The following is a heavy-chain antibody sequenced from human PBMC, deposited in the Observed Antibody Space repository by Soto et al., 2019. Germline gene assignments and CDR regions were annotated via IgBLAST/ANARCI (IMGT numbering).Heavy chain of an antibody. J-gene: IGHJ5*02. CDR1: GGSISSGDYS. CDR2: IYNSGIT. Sequence: QVLLQESGPGLVKSSQTLSLTCTVSGGSISSGDYSWSWVRQSPGKGLEWIGHIYNSGITYYNPSLSSRVVIYIDTSRNKFSLRLNSLTAADRAVYFCARGVTVFGLVSRFWFDPWGQGTVVTVSS. CDR3: ARGVTVFGLVSRFWFDP. V-gene: IGHV4-30-4*01. D-gene: IGHD3-3*01.